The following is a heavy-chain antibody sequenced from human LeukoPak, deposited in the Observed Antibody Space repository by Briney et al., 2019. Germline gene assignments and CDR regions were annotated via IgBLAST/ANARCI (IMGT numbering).Heavy chain of an antibody. CDR2: ISHDGNNK. J-gene: IGHJ4*02. D-gene: IGHD6-19*01. CDR1: GFTFSSNV. CDR3: ARILAVASFHPFDY. Sequence: GGSLRLSCAASGFTFSSNVMHWVRLAPGKGLEWVAAISHDGNNKYYADSVKGRFAISRDNSKNTLYLQMNSLRAEDTAVYYCARILAVASFHPFDYWGQGTLVTVSS. V-gene: IGHV3-30*09.